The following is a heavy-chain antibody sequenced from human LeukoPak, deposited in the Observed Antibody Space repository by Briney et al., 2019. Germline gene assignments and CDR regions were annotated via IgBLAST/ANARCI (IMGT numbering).Heavy chain of an antibody. CDR2: VHYSGST. J-gene: IGHJ4*02. CDR3: ARLHNWNYFDY. CDR1: GGSISSITSLTYY. D-gene: IGHD1-20*01. V-gene: IGHV4-39*01. Sequence: SETLSLTCIVSGGSISSITSLTYYWNWIRQSPGTGLEWIGSVHYSGSTYYNPSLKSRVTISVDTSKNQFSLKLSSVTAADTAVYYCARLHNWNYFDYWGQGTLVTVSS.